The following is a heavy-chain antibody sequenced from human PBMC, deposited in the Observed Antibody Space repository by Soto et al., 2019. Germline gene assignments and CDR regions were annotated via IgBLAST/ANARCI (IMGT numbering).Heavy chain of an antibody. CDR2: IIPIFGTA. CDR1: GGTFSSYA. V-gene: IGHV1-69*06. D-gene: IGHD6-6*01. J-gene: IGHJ4*02. CDR3: AWAARRASPLY. Sequence: ASVKVSCKASGGTFSSYAISWVRQAPGQGLEWMGGIIPIFGTANYAQKFQGRVTITADKSTSTAYMELSSLRSEDTAVYYCAWAARRASPLYWGQGTLVTVSS.